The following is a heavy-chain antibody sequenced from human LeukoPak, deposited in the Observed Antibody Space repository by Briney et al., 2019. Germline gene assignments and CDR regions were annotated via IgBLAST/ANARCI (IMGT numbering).Heavy chain of an antibody. CDR3: AREGGTFYDVLTGYYRADY. J-gene: IGHJ4*02. Sequence: ASVKVSCKASGDTFIPYTFSWVRQAPGQGLEWMGWINTNTGNPTYAQGFTGRFVFSLDTSVSTAYLQISSLKAEDTAVYYCAREGGTFYDVLTGYYRADYWGQGTLVTVSS. CDR1: GDTFIPYT. V-gene: IGHV7-4-1*02. D-gene: IGHD3-9*01. CDR2: INTNTGNP.